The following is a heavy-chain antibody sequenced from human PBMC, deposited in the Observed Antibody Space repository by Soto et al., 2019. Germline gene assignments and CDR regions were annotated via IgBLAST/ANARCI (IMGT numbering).Heavy chain of an antibody. Sequence: GGSLRLSCAASGFTFSSYDMHWVRQATGKGLEWVSAIGTAGDTYYPGSVKGRFTISRENAKNSLYLQMNSLRAGDTAVYYCARGMVRGVTPYYYYMDVWGKGTTVTVSS. D-gene: IGHD3-10*01. V-gene: IGHV3-13*01. CDR3: ARGMVRGVTPYYYYMDV. CDR2: IGTAGDT. CDR1: GFTFSSYD. J-gene: IGHJ6*03.